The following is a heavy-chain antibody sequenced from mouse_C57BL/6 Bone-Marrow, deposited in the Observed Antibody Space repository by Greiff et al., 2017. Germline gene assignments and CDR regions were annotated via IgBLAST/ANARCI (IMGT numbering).Heavy chain of an antibody. Sequence: VQLKQSGAELVRPGASVKLSCTASGYNFNDDYIHWVKQRPEQGLEWIGEIDPSIGDTEYAPKFQGKATITSDTSSSTAYLQLSSLTSEDTAVYYCATFDGNYFDFGGQGTPLTVAS. V-gene: IGHV14-4*01. CDR1: GYNFNDDY. CDR2: IDPSIGDT. D-gene: IGHD2-3*01. J-gene: IGHJ2*01. CDR3: ATFDGNYFDF.